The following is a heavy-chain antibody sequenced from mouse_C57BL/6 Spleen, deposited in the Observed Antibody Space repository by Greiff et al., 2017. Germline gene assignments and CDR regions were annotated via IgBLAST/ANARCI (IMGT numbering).Heavy chain of an antibody. V-gene: IGHV1-80*01. CDR2: IYPGDGET. D-gene: IGHD1-1*01. CDR3: ARSGYYGSSDY. CDR1: GYAFSSYW. Sequence: QVQLQQSGAELVKPGASVKISCKASGYAFSSYWMNWVKQRPGKGLEWIGQIYPGDGETNYNGKFKGKATLTADKSSSTAYMQLSSLTSEDSAVYFCARSGYYGSSDYWGQGTTLTVSS. J-gene: IGHJ2*01.